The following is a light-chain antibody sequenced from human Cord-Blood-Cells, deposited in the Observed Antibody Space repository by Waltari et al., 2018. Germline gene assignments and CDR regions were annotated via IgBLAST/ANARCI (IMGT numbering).Light chain of an antibody. CDR1: QSVSSSY. Sequence: CRASQSVSSSYLAWYQQKPGQAPRLLIYGASSRATGIPDRFSGSGSGTDFTLTISRLEPEDFAVYYCQQYGSSPGTFGQGTKLEIK. CDR3: QQYGSSPGT. CDR2: GAS. V-gene: IGKV3-20*01. J-gene: IGKJ2*01.